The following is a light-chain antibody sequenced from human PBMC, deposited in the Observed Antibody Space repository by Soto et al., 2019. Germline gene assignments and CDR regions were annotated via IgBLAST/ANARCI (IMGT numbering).Light chain of an antibody. V-gene: IGKV3-15*01. CDR3: QQYYDWPPWT. CDR1: QSVTTK. Sequence: ETVMTQSPATLSVSPGERATLSCTASQSVTTKLAWYQQKPGQAPRLLIYSASTRATGIPARFSGSGSGTEFTLTISGLQSEDFAVYFCQQYYDWPPWTFGQGTKV. J-gene: IGKJ1*01. CDR2: SAS.